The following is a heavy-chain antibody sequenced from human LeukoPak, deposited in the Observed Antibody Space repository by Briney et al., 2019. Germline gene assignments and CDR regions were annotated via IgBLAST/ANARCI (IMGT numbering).Heavy chain of an antibody. J-gene: IGHJ4*02. CDR1: RGTFSKYA. V-gene: IGHV1-69*04. CDR2: IIPILNIT. Sequence: SVKVSCKASRGTFSKYAISRVRQAPGQGLEWMGRIIPILNITHYAQKFQGRVTIAADKSTSTAYMELSSLRSEDTAVYYCARDDDRAREIDYWGQGTLVTVSS. D-gene: IGHD3-22*01. CDR3: ARDDDRAREIDY.